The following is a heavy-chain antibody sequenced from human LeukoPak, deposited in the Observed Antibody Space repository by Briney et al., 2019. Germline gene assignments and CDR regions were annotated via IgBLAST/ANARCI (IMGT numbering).Heavy chain of an antibody. J-gene: IGHJ3*02. CDR3: ARGSDSSGYHYAFDI. Sequence: SETLSLTCTVSGGSINSGDYYWSWIRQPAGKPLEWIGRIYTSGITIYKSSLESRVTISIDTSKNQFSLQLNSVTPEDTAVYYCARGSDSSGYHYAFDIWGQGTMVTVSS. CDR2: IYTSGIT. CDR1: GGSINSGDYY. V-gene: IGHV4-61*02. D-gene: IGHD3-22*01.